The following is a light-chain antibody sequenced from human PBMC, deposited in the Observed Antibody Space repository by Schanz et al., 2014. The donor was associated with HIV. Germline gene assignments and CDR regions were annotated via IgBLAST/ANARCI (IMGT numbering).Light chain of an antibody. CDR1: QSVSSRY. Sequence: EIVLTQSLDTLSLSPGERATLSCRASQSVSSRYLPWSQHKPGQAPRLLIFAASRRATGIPDRFSGSGSGTDFNLTISRLEPEDFAVYYCQQYGSSPFTFGQGTRLESK. CDR3: QQYGSSPFT. V-gene: IGKV3-20*01. CDR2: AAS. J-gene: IGKJ5*01.